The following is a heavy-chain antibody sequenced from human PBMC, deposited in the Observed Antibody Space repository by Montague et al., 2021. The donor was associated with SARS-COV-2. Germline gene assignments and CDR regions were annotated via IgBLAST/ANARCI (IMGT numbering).Heavy chain of an antibody. V-gene: IGHV4-59*01. J-gene: IGHJ6*02. D-gene: IGHD6-19*01. Sequence: SETLSLTCTVSGGSISSYYWSWIRQPPGKGLEWIGYIYYSGSTNYNPSLKSRVTMSVDTSKNQFSLKLSSVTAADTAVYYCTRDSRTSGWGYWYHGLDVWGQGTTVIVSS. CDR1: GGSISSYY. CDR2: IYYSGST. CDR3: TRDSRTSGWGYWYHGLDV.